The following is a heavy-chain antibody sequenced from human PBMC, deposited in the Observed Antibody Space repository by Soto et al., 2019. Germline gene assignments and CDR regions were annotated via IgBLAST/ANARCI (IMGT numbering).Heavy chain of an antibody. V-gene: IGHV3-30*18. J-gene: IGHJ4*02. D-gene: IGHD3-22*01. Sequence: QVQLVESGGGVVQPGRSLRLSCAASGFTFSSYGMHWVRQAPGKGLEWVAVISYDGSNKYYADSVKGRFTISRDNSKNTLYLQMNSLRAEDTAVYYCAKDFWGRDSSGYYYDYWGQGTLVTASA. CDR2: ISYDGSNK. CDR3: AKDFWGRDSSGYYYDY. CDR1: GFTFSSYG.